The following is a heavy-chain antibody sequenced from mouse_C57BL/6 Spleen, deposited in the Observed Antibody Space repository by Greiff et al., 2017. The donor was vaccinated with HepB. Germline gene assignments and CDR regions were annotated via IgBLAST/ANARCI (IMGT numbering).Heavy chain of an antibody. CDR3: ARDRGLTGRSYWYFDV. Sequence: EVQRVESGGGLVKPGGSLKLSCAASGFTFSSYAMSWVRQTPEKRLEWVATISDGGSYTYYPDNVKGRFTISRDNAKNNLYLQMSHLKSEDTAMYYCARDRGLTGRSYWYFDVWGTGTTVTVSS. CDR1: GFTFSSYA. CDR2: ISDGGSYT. V-gene: IGHV5-4*01. D-gene: IGHD4-1*01. J-gene: IGHJ1*03.